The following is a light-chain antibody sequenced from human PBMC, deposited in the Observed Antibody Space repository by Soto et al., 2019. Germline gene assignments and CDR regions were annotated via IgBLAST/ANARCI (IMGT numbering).Light chain of an antibody. CDR1: QXLXSSA. CDR3: QQFDTYPLT. J-gene: IGKJ5*01. V-gene: IGKV1-13*02. CDR2: DVS. Sequence: AIQLTQSPSSLXXXXXXXXXXXXXXSQXLXSSAFAWYQQKPGKVPKLLIYDVSNLQSGVPSRFSGSGSGTDFTLTISSLQPEDFATYYCQQFDTYPLTFGQGTRLEIK.